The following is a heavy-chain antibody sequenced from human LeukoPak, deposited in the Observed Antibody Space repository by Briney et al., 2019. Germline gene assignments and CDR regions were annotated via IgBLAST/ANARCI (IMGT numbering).Heavy chain of an antibody. D-gene: IGHD3-10*01. Sequence: GGSLRLSCAASGFTFSSYSMNWVRQAPGKGLEWVSSISSSSSHIYYADSVKGRFTISRDNAKNSLYLQMNSLRAEDTAVYYCARVTYGSGSQTFDYWGQGTLVTVSS. CDR3: ARVTYGSGSQTFDY. CDR2: ISSSSSHI. CDR1: GFTFSSYS. J-gene: IGHJ4*02. V-gene: IGHV3-21*01.